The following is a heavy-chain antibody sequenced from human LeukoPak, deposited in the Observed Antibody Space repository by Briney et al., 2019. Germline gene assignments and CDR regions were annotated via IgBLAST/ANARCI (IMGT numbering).Heavy chain of an antibody. J-gene: IGHJ6*02. Sequence: GGSLRLSCAASGFTFSSYGMHWVRQAPGKGLEWVAVIWYDGSNKYYADSVKGRFTISRDNSKSTLYLQMNSLRAEDTAVYYCARDGRYCSSTSCFRRSGMDVWGQGTTVTVSS. CDR3: ARDGRYCSSTSCFRRSGMDV. D-gene: IGHD2-2*01. CDR2: IWYDGSNK. V-gene: IGHV3-33*01. CDR1: GFTFSSYG.